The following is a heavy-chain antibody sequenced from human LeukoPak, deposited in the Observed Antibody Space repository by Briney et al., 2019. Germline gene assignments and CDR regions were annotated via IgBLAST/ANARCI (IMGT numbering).Heavy chain of an antibody. CDR3: AKWAGSGEQTKRYFGPFDF. J-gene: IGHJ4*02. CDR2: ISGDGSGT. V-gene: IGHV3-23*01. Sequence: GGSLRLSCAASGFTLSNWAITWVRQAPGMGLEWVSSISGDGSGTYYADSVKGRFTVSRDNSKDTLYLEINSLRVEDTAVYYCAKWAGSGEQTKRYFGPFDFWGQGTLVTVSS. CDR1: GFTLSNWA. D-gene: IGHD1/OR15-1a*01.